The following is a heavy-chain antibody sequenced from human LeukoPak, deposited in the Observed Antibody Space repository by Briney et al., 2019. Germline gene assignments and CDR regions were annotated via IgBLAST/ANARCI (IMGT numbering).Heavy chain of an antibody. CDR3: ARSGIFGVVKEDAFDI. CDR1: GYTFTGYY. J-gene: IGHJ3*02. CDR2: INPNSGGT. V-gene: IGHV1-2*02. Sequence: ASVKVSCKASGYTFTGYYMHWVRQAPGQGLEWMGWINPNSGGTNYAQKFQGRVTMTRDTSISTAYMELSRLRSDDTAVYYCARSGIFGVVKEDAFDIWGQGTMVTVSS. D-gene: IGHD3-3*01.